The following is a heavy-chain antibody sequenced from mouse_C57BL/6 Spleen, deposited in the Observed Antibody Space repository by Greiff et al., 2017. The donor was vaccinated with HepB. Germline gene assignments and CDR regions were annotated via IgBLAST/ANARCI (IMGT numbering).Heavy chain of an antibody. D-gene: IGHD2-1*01. V-gene: IGHV1-69*01. CDR3: ARELLSSAMDY. Sequence: VQLQQSGAELVMPGASVKLSCKASGYTFTSYWMHWVKQRPGQGLEWIGEIDPSDSYTNYNQKFKGKSTLTVDKSSSTAYMQLSSLTSEDSAVYYCARELLSSAMDYWGQGTSVTVSS. CDR2: IDPSDSYT. CDR1: GYTFTSYW. J-gene: IGHJ4*01.